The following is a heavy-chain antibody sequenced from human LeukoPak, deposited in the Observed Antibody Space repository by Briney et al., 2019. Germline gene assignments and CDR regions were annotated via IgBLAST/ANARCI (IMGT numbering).Heavy chain of an antibody. Sequence: GGSLRLSCAASGFTFSSYAMSWVRQAPGKGLEWVSAISGSGGSTYYADSEKGRFTISRDNSKNTLYLQMNSLRAEDTAVYYCAKDLYYDFWSGYPDYFDYWGQGTLVTVSS. J-gene: IGHJ4*02. CDR2: ISGSGGST. CDR1: GFTFSSYA. D-gene: IGHD3-3*01. V-gene: IGHV3-23*01. CDR3: AKDLYYDFWSGYPDYFDY.